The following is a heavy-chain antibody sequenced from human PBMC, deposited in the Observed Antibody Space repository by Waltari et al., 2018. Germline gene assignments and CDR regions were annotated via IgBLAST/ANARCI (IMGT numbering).Heavy chain of an antibody. CDR3: ARRGDYASWDYYGMDV. CDR1: GGSISSGRYY. D-gene: IGHD4-17*01. CDR2: IYPGDSDT. J-gene: IGHJ6*02. Sequence: QVQLQESGPGLVKPSQTLSLTCTVSGGSISSGRYYWSWIRQPAGKGLEWIGRIYPGDSDTRYSPSFQGQVTISADKSISTAYLQWSSLKASDTAMYYCARRGDYASWDYYGMDVWGQGTTVTVSS. V-gene: IGHV4-61*02.